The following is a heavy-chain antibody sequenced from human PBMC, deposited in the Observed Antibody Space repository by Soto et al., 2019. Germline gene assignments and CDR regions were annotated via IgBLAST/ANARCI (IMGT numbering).Heavy chain of an antibody. CDR3: ARQRSIAAAFDY. J-gene: IGHJ4*02. Sequence: GGSLRLSCAASGFTFSSYSMNWVRQAPGKGLEWVSSISSSSSYIYYADSVKGRFTISRDNAKNSLYLQMNSLRAEDTAVYYCARQRSIAAAFDYWGQGTLVTVSS. CDR2: ISSSSSYI. V-gene: IGHV3-21*01. CDR1: GFTFSSYS. D-gene: IGHD6-13*01.